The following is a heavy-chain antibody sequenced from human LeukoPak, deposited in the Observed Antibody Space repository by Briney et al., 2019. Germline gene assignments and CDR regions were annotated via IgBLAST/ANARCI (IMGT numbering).Heavy chain of an antibody. V-gene: IGHV1-69*13. CDR3: ARALGDSSSWYAFDI. CDR2: IIPIFGTA. D-gene: IGHD6-13*01. CDR1: GGTFSSYA. Sequence: SVKVSCKASGGTFSSYAISWVRHAPGQGLEWMGGIIPIFGTANYAQKFQGRVTITADESTSTAYMELSSLRSEDTAVYYCARALGDSSSWYAFDIWAQGTMVIVSS. J-gene: IGHJ3*02.